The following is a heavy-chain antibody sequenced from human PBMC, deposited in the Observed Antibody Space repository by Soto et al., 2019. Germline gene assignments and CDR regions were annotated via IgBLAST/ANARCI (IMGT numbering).Heavy chain of an antibody. CDR3: ARVLDYYDSSGYYP. CDR1: GFTFSSYS. V-gene: IGHV3-21*01. J-gene: IGHJ5*02. Sequence: GGSLRLSCAASGFTFSSYSMNWVRQAPGKGLEWVSSISSSSSYIYYADSVKGRFTISRDNAKNSLYLQMNSLRAEDTAVYYCARVLDYYDSSGYYPWGQGTLVTVSS. D-gene: IGHD3-22*01. CDR2: ISSSSSYI.